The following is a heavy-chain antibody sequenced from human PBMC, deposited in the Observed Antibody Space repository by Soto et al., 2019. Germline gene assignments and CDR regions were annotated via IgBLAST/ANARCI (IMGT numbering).Heavy chain of an antibody. V-gene: IGHV4-39*01. CDR1: GGSISSSSYY. D-gene: IGHD3-22*01. CDR3: ARGKPITMIVVVTGFDY. Sequence: SETLSLTCTVSGGSISSSSYYWGWIRQPPGKGLEWIGSIYYSGSTYYNPSLKSRVTISVDTSKNQFSLKLSSVTAADTAVYYCARGKPITMIVVVTGFDYWGQGTQVTVSS. J-gene: IGHJ4*02. CDR2: IYYSGST.